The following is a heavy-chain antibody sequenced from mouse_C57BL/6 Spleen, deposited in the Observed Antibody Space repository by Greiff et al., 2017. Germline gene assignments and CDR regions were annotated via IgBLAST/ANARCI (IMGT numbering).Heavy chain of an antibody. Sequence: EVKLVESGEGLVKPGGSLKLSCAASGFTFSSYAMSWVRQTPEKRLEWVAYISSGGDYIYYAATVKGRFTISRDNARNTLYLQMSNLKSEDTAMYYCTRANWYLYAMDYWGQGTSVTVSS. CDR2: ISSGGDYI. CDR3: TRANWYLYAMDY. D-gene: IGHD4-1*01. V-gene: IGHV5-9-1*02. CDR1: GFTFSSYA. J-gene: IGHJ4*01.